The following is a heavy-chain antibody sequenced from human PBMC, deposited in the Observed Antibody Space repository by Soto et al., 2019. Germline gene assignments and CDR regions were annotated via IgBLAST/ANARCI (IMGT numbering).Heavy chain of an antibody. J-gene: IGHJ3*02. CDR1: GYTFTNYA. CDR2: INAGNGNT. Sequence: QVQLVQSGAEVKKPGASVKVSCKASGYTFTNYAMHWVRQAPGQRLEWMGWINAGNGNTKYSQKFQGRVTITRDTSASTAYMELSSLRSEDTAVYYCARYRCSSTSCYRYHDAFDIWGQGTMVTVSS. CDR3: ARYRCSSTSCYRYHDAFDI. V-gene: IGHV1-3*01. D-gene: IGHD2-2*02.